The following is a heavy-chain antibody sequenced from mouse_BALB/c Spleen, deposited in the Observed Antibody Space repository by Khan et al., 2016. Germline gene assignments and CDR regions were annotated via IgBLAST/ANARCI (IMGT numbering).Heavy chain of an antibody. V-gene: IGHV4-1*02. J-gene: IGHJ1*01. CDR2: INPDSSTL. CDR1: GFDFSRYW. Sequence: EVQLQESGGGLVQPGGSLKLSCAASGFDFSRYWMSWVRQAPGNGLEWIGDINPDSSTLNYTPSLKDKSIISSNNAKNTLYLQMGKVRSEDTALYDCSSTFWYFDVWGAGTTVNVSS. CDR3: SSTFWYFDV.